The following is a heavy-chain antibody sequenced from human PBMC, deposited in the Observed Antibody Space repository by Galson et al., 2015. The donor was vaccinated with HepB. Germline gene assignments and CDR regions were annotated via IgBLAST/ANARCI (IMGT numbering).Heavy chain of an antibody. CDR2: IFSDGTT. Sequence: SLRLSCAASGFSVNNHYMSWVRQAPGKGLEWVSFIFSDGTTYYADAAKDRFTITRDNYKNTLYLQMNSLRAEDTAVYYCARGPVGYYAYADSRKGWFDPWGQGTLVTVSS. CDR1: GFSVNNHY. J-gene: IGHJ5*02. CDR3: ARGPVGYYAYADSRKGWFDP. V-gene: IGHV3-53*01. D-gene: IGHD1-26*01.